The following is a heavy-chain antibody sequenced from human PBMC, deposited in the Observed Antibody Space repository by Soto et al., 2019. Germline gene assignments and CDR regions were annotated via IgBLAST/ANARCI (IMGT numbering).Heavy chain of an antibody. CDR1: GYTFTRYN. V-gene: IGHV1-46*01. CDR2: INPSSGTT. D-gene: IGHD2-15*01. Sequence: QVQLVQSGAEVKKPGASVKVSCKASGYTFTRYNVHWVRQAPGQGLEWMAIINPSSGTTYYVQKFEGRVPLTTDTSTSTVYMELSSLRSDDTAVYYCARVRGGGSEYFFDYWGQGTLVTVSS. J-gene: IGHJ4*02. CDR3: ARVRGGGSEYFFDY.